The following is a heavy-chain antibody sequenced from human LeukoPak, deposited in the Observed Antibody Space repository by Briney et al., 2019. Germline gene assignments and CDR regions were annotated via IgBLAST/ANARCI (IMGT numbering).Heavy chain of an antibody. CDR2: INQDGSEK. J-gene: IGHJ3*02. CDR1: GFTFSSYW. V-gene: IGHV3-7*01. CDR3: ARFPRAFDI. Sequence: GGSLRLSCAASGFTFSSYWMSWVRQAPGKGLEWVANINQDGSEKYYADSVKGRFTISRDNAKNSLYLQMNSLRAEDTAMYYCARFPRAFDIWGQGTMVTVSS.